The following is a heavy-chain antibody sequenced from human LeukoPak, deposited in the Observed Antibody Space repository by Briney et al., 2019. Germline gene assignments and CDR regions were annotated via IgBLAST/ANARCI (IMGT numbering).Heavy chain of an antibody. CDR3: ARVDYTSRYYYYTDV. Sequence: GGSLRLSCAASGFTFSSYSMNWVRQAPGKGLEWVSYISSSSSTIYYADSVKGRFTISRDNAKNSLYLQMNSLRAEDTAVYYCARVDYTSRYYYYTDVWGKGTTVTVSS. D-gene: IGHD4-11*01. J-gene: IGHJ6*03. CDR1: GFTFSSYS. CDR2: ISSSSSTI. V-gene: IGHV3-48*01.